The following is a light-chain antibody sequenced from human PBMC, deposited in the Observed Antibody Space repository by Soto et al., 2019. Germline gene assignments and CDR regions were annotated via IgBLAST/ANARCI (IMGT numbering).Light chain of an antibody. J-gene: IGKJ4*01. CDR1: QSVAGN. CDR3: QQYNKWPLT. CDR2: GAS. Sequence: EIVMTQSPATLSVSPGERATLSCRARQSVAGNLAWYQQNPGQAPRLLIYGASTRATGIPTRFSGGGSGTEFTLTISSLQSEDFVIYYCQQYNKWPLTFGGGTKVEIK. V-gene: IGKV3-15*01.